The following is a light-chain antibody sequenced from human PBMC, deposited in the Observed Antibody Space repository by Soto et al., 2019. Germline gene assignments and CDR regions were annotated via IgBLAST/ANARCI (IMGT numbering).Light chain of an antibody. J-gene: IGLJ1*01. CDR3: SSYTSSSTNV. Sequence: QSVLTQPASVSGSPGEWITISCTGTSSDVGGYNYVSWYQQHPGKAPKLMIYDVSNRPSGVSNRFSGSKSGNTASLTISGLQAEDEADYYCSSYTSSSTNVFGTGTKVTVL. CDR2: DVS. V-gene: IGLV2-14*01. CDR1: SSDVGGYNY.